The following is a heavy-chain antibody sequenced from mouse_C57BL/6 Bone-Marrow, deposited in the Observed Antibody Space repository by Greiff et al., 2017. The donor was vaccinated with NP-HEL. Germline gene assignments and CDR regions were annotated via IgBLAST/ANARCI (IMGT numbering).Heavy chain of an antibody. V-gene: IGHV1-19*01. Sequence: VQLKQSGPVLVKPGASVKMSCKASGYTFTDYYMNWVKQSHGKSLEWIGVINPYNGGTSYNQKFKGKATLTVDKSSSTAYMELNSLTSEDSAVYYCARGGDYYYGSRSWFAYWGQGTLVTVSA. CDR2: INPYNGGT. J-gene: IGHJ3*01. CDR3: ARGGDYYYGSRSWFAY. CDR1: GYTFTDYY. D-gene: IGHD1-1*01.